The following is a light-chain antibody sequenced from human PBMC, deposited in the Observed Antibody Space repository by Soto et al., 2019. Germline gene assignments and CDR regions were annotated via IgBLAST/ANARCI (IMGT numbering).Light chain of an antibody. CDR1: QRISSW. CDR2: KAS. V-gene: IGKV1-5*03. CDR3: QQYDSYPLT. Sequence: DIQMTQSPSTLSASVGDRVTITCRASQRISSWLAWYQQKPGKAPKFLIQKASSLESGVPSRFSGSGSGTEFTLTISSLEPDGFATYFWQQYDSYPLTCGGGTKVQIK. J-gene: IGKJ4*01.